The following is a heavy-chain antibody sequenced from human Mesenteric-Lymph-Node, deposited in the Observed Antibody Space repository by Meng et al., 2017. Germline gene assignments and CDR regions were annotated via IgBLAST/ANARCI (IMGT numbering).Heavy chain of an antibody. Sequence: VQPGVSGAEVKKPGASVKVSCRASGYTFNNYGLNWVRQAPGQGLEWMGWISPYIGNTNYAQRFQGRLTLTTDTSTDTAYMELRSLSPDDSAIYYCARDRGQDTVVVVADRGFDPWGQGTLVTVSS. CDR1: GYTFNNYG. J-gene: IGHJ5*02. CDR3: ARDRGQDTVVVVADRGFDP. D-gene: IGHD2-15*01. CDR2: ISPYIGNT. V-gene: IGHV1-18*01.